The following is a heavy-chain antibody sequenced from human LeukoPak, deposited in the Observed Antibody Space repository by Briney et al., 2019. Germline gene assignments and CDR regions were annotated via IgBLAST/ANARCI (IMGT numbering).Heavy chain of an antibody. V-gene: IGHV3-23*01. CDR1: GFTFSSYA. D-gene: IGHD6-19*01. CDR3: AKNPYGIAVAGFYFDY. CDR2: ISGSGGST. Sequence: GGSLRLSCAASGFTFSSYAMSWVRQAPGKGLEWVSAISGSGGSTYYADSVKGRFTISRDNSKNTLYLQMNSLRAEDTAVYYCAKNPYGIAVAGFYFDYWGQGTLVTVSS. J-gene: IGHJ4*02.